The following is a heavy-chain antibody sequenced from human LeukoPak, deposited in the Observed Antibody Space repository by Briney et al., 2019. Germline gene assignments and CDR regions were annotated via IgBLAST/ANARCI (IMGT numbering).Heavy chain of an antibody. J-gene: IGHJ6*02. CDR3: ARGHNWNDGRFYFYGIDV. Sequence: GRSLRLSCAASGFTFSTYAMYWVRQAPGKGLEWVAVISYDGSNKYYADSVKGRFTSSRDNSKNTLYLQMNSLSAEDTALYYCARGHNWNDGRFYFYGIDVWGQGTTVTVSS. V-gene: IGHV3-30-3*01. CDR1: GFTFSTYA. D-gene: IGHD1-20*01. CDR2: ISYDGSNK.